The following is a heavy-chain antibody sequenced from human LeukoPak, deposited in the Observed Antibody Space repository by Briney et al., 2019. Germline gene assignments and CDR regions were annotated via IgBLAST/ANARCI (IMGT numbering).Heavy chain of an antibody. CDR3: ARGDGESLHFDY. CDR2: INPNSGGT. J-gene: IGHJ4*02. D-gene: IGHD3-10*01. V-gene: IGHV1-2*04. Sequence: GASVKVSCKASGYTFTGYYMHWVRQAPAQGLEWMGWINPNSGGTNYAQKFQGWVTMTRDTTISTAYMELSRLRSDDTAVYYCARGDGESLHFDYWGQGTLVTVSS. CDR1: GYTFTGYY.